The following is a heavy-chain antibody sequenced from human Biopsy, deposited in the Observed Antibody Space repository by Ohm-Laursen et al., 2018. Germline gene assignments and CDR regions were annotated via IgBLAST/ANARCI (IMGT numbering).Heavy chain of an antibody. V-gene: IGHV3-11*01. CDR2: VSGSGTTI. CDR3: ASDLNGDPSAFDY. CDR1: GFTFSDYY. D-gene: IGHD4-17*01. J-gene: IGHJ4*02. Sequence: SLRLSCSASGFTFSDYYMSWIRQAPGKGLEWLSYVSGSGTTIFYADSVKGRFTISRDNSKNTLFLQMNSLRAADTAIYYCASDLNGDPSAFDYWGQGTPVTVSS.